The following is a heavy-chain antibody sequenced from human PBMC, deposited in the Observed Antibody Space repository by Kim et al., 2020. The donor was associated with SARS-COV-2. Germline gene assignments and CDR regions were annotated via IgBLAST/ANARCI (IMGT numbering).Heavy chain of an antibody. D-gene: IGHD6-13*01. CDR1: GGSFSGYY. CDR2: INHSGST. CDR3: ARRGSSWYVDY. V-gene: IGHV4-34*01. Sequence: SETLSLTCAVYGGSFSGYYWSWIRQPPGKGLEWIGEINHSGSTNYNPSLKSRVTISVDTSKNQFSLKLSSVTAADTAVYYCARRGSSWYVDYWGQGTLVTVSS. J-gene: IGHJ4*02.